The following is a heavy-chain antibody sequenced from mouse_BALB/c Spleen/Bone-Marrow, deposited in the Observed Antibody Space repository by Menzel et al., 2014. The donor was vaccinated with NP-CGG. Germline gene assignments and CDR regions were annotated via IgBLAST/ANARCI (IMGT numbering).Heavy chain of an antibody. Sequence: VHLVESGAELAKPGDSVKISCKASGYTFTSYWMHWVKQRPGQGLEWIGYINPSTGYTEYNQKFKDKATLTADKSSSTAYMQLSSLTSEDSAVYYCARDWYFDVWGAGTTVTVSS. CDR3: ARDWYFDV. V-gene: IGHV1-7*01. CDR1: GYTFTSYW. J-gene: IGHJ1*01. CDR2: INPSTGYT.